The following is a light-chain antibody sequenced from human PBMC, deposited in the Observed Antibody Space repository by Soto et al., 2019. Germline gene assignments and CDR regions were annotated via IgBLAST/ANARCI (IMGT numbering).Light chain of an antibody. J-gene: IGKJ1*01. CDR2: GAS. V-gene: IGKV3-15*01. Sequence: EIVFTQSPGTLSLSPGKRATLSCRASQSVSSNSFAWYQQKPGQAPRLLIHGASTRATGLPARFSGSGSGTDFTLTISSLQSEDFAIYYCQQYNNWPWTFGQGTKVDIK. CDR3: QQYNNWPWT. CDR1: QSVSSN.